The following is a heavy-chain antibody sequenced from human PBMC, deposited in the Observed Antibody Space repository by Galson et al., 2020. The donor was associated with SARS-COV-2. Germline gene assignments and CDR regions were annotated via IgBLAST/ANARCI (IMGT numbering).Heavy chain of an antibody. CDR3: ARDCEGAGDY. V-gene: IGHV3-72*01. D-gene: IGHD3-10*01. CDR2: IRNKANSYST. J-gene: IGHJ4*02. CDR1: GFTFNDHF. Sequence: GGSLRLSCIASGFTFNDHFMDWVRQAPGKGLEWVARIRNKANSYSTEYAAPVKGRFIISSDDSKTSVHLQTNSLKTEDTAVYYCARDCEGAGDYWGQGTLVTVSS.